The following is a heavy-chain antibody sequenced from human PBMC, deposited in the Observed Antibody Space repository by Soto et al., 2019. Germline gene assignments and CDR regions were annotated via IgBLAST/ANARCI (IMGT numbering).Heavy chain of an antibody. CDR3: ARGETGTYDFWSGYYTRCAFDI. CDR1: GDSISSGNYY. V-gene: IGHV4-39*07. CDR2: INHSGST. J-gene: IGHJ3*02. Sequence: SETLSLTCTVSGDSISSGNYYWGWIRQPPGGELEWLASINHSGSTNYNPSLKSRVTISVDTSKNQFSLKLSSVTAADTAVYYCARGETGTYDFWSGYYTRCAFDIWGQGTMVTVSS. D-gene: IGHD3-3*01.